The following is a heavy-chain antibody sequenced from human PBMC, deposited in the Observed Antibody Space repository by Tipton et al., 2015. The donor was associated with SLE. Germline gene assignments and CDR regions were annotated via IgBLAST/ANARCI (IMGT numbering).Heavy chain of an antibody. V-gene: IGHV4-39*07. CDR3: YGGTEVAIDY. J-gene: IGHJ4*02. CDR2: VFHSESP. Sequence: TLSLTCIVSGDSISSSSYYWGWIRQPPGRGLEWIGSVFHSESPSYNPSLKSRVTISLDTSKNLVSLKLMSVTAADTAVYYCYGGTEVAIDYWGRGTLVAVSS. CDR1: GDSISSSSYY. D-gene: IGHD5-12*01.